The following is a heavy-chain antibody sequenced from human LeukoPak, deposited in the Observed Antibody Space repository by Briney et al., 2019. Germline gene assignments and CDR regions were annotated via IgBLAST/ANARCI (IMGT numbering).Heavy chain of an antibody. CDR1: GFTFSSYS. J-gene: IGHJ4*02. CDR3: ARDRRRYYDSSGSYFDY. D-gene: IGHD3-22*01. Sequence: GGSLRLSFAASGFTFSSYSMNWVRQAPGKGLEWVSSISSSSSYIYYADSVKGRFTISRDNAKNSLYLQMNSLRAEDTAVYYCARDRRRYYDSSGSYFDYWGQGTLVTVSS. V-gene: IGHV3-21*01. CDR2: ISSSSSYI.